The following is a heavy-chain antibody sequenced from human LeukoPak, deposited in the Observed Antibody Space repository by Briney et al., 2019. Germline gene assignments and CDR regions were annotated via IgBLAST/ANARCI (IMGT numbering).Heavy chain of an antibody. D-gene: IGHD6-19*01. Sequence: GGSLRLSCAASGFTFSSYGMHWVRQAPGKGLEGVAVISYDGSNKYYADSVKGRFTISRDNSKNTLYLQMNSLRAEDTAVYYCAKDKGGSGEIYFDYWGQGTLVTVSS. J-gene: IGHJ4*02. V-gene: IGHV3-30*18. CDR2: ISYDGSNK. CDR1: GFTFSSYG. CDR3: AKDKGGSGEIYFDY.